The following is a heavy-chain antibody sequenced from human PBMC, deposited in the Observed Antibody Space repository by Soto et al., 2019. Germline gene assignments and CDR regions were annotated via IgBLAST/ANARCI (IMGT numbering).Heavy chain of an antibody. J-gene: IGHJ6*02. Sequence: SETLSLTCAVSGGSISSSNCWSFVRQPPGKGLEWIGEIYHSGSTNYNPSLKSRVTISVDKSKNQFSLKLSSVTAADTAVYYCAIAAAGTGGVYYGMDVWGQGTTVTVSS. CDR1: GGSISSSNC. D-gene: IGHD6-13*01. CDR2: IYHSGST. V-gene: IGHV4-4*02. CDR3: AIAAAGTGGVYYGMDV.